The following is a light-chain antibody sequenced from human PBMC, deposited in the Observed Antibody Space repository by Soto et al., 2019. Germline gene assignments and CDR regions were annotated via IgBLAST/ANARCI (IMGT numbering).Light chain of an antibody. V-gene: IGKV3-20*01. J-gene: IGKJ2*01. CDR1: QSVSRSY. CDR2: GAS. CDR3: QQYGSSSYT. Sequence: EIVLTQSPGTLSLSPGERATLSCRASQSVSRSYLAWYQQKPGQAPRVLIYGASSRATGIPDRFSGSGSGTDFTLTISRLEPEDVAVYYCQQYGSSSYTFGQGTKLEIK.